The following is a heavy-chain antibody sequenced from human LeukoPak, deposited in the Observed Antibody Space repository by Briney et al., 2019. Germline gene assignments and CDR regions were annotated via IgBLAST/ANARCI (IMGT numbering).Heavy chain of an antibody. D-gene: IGHD6-13*01. Sequence: PSETLSLTCTVSGGSISSSSYYWGWIRQPPGKGLEWIGSIYYSGSTYYNPSLKSRVTISVDTSKNQFSLKLSSVTAADTAVYYCARDRTESAAGDYWGQGTLVTVSS. CDR2: IYYSGST. CDR1: GGSISSSSYY. J-gene: IGHJ4*02. V-gene: IGHV4-39*07. CDR3: ARDRTESAAGDY.